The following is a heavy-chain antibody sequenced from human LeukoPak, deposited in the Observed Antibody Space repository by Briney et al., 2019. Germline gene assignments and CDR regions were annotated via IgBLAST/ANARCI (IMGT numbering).Heavy chain of an antibody. CDR3: TTGWADFDY. V-gene: IGHV3-30*04. Sequence: PGGSLRLSCAASGFTFSSYAMHWVRQAPGKGLEWVAVISYGGDNKFYADSAKGRFTISRDNSKNMLYLQMNGLRVEDTAVYYCTTGWADFDYWGQGTLVTVSS. J-gene: IGHJ4*02. CDR1: GFTFSSYA. CDR2: ISYGGDNK. D-gene: IGHD3-16*01.